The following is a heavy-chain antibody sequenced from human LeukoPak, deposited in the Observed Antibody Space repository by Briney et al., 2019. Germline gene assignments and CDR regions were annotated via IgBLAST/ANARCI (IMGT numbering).Heavy chain of an antibody. CDR3: ARDSGRALYFDY. J-gene: IGHJ4*02. Sequence: GGSLRLSCAASGFIFSSYAMHWVRQAPGKGLEWVAVISNDGSNKYYADSVKGRFTISRDNAKDSLYLQMNSLRAEDTAVYYCARDSGRALYFDYWGQGTLVTVSS. CDR2: ISNDGSNK. CDR1: GFIFSSYA. D-gene: IGHD6-25*01. V-gene: IGHV3-30-3*01.